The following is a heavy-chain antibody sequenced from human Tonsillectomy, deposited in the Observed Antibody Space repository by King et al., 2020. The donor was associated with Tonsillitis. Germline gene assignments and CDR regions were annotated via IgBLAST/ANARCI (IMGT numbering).Heavy chain of an antibody. V-gene: IGHV1-69*12. CDR2: IIPIFGTA. J-gene: IGHJ6*02. CDR3: ARDPGYSSSRYFPGYYGMDV. Sequence: QLVQSGAEVKKPGSSVKVSCKASGGTFSSYAISWVRQAPGQGLEWMGGIIPIFGTANYAQKFQGRVTITADESTSTAYMELSSLRSEDTAVYYCARDPGYSSSRYFPGYYGMDVWGQGTTVTVSS. D-gene: IGHD6-13*01. CDR1: GGTFSSYA.